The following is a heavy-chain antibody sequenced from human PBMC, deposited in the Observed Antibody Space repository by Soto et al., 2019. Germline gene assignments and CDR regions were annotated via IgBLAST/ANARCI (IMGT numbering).Heavy chain of an antibody. Sequence: QVQLVQSGAEVKKPGASVKVSCKASGYTFITYGVSWVRQAPGQGLDWLGWISTYNGNTRYAERLQGRVTLTTDTTTNTAYMELRKLRSDDTAVYYCARGPTDYYDNSAHYFLYYWGQGTLVTVSS. CDR2: ISTYNGNT. J-gene: IGHJ4*02. CDR1: GYTFITYG. CDR3: ARGPTDYYDNSAHYFLYY. V-gene: IGHV1-18*01. D-gene: IGHD3-22*01.